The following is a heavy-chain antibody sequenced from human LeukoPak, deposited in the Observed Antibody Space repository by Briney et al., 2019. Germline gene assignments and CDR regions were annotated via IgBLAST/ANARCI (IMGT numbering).Heavy chain of an antibody. CDR2: ICSSDAT. V-gene: IGHV3-66*01. J-gene: IGHJ4*02. D-gene: IGHD1-14*01. CDR1: GFTLTRNH. CDR3: ARETPGSRVFDS. Sequence: GGSLRLSCAASGFTLTRNHMNWVRQVPGRGLEWVSIICSSDATYYADSVKGRFTVSRDKAKNTLYLQMNSLRADDTAVYYCARETPGSRVFDSWGQGTLVTVSS.